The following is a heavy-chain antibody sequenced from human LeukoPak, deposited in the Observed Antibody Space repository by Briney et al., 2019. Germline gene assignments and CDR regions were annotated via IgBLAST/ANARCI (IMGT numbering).Heavy chain of an antibody. CDR3: AKDPCSSSWLYNWFDP. D-gene: IGHD6-13*01. V-gene: IGHV3-23*01. J-gene: IGHJ5*02. CDR1: GFTFTSYA. CDR2: ISGSGGST. Sequence: GGSLRFSCAASGFTFTSYAMSWVRQAPGKGLEWVSAISGSGGSTYYAESVKGRFTISRDNSKNTLYLQMNSLRAEDTAVYYCAKDPCSSSWLYNWFDPWSQGTLVTVSS.